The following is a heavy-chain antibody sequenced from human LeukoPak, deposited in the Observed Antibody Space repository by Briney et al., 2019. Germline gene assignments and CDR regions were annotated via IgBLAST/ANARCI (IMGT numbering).Heavy chain of an antibody. V-gene: IGHV1-24*01. CDR1: GYTLTELS. D-gene: IGHD3-10*01. CDR2: FDPEDGET. CDR3: ATLGTNYYGSGSYYWSDP. Sequence: ASVKVSCKVSGYTLTELSMHWVRQAPGKGLEWMGGFDPEDGETIYAQKFQGRVTMTEDTSTDTAYMELSSLRSEDTAVYYCATLGTNYYGSGSYYWSDPWGQGTLVTVSS. J-gene: IGHJ5*02.